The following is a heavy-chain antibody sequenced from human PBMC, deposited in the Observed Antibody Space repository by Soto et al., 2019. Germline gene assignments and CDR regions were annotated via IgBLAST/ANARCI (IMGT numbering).Heavy chain of an antibody. J-gene: IGHJ3*02. D-gene: IGHD3-16*01. CDR3: SCITLVTWGDAFAI. V-gene: IGHV3-23*01. CDR2: ISGSGGST. CDR1: GLILRRYG. Sequence: GGSFRLSYAASGLILRRYGMIGVRQAPGKGLEWVSAISGSGGSTYYEDSVKGRFTISRDNAKNSMYLQMNSLRAEDTAVYYCSCITLVTWGDAFAIRGQRSIVIGSS.